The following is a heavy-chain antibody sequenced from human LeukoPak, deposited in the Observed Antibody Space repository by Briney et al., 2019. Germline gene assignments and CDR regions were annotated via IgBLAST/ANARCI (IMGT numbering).Heavy chain of an antibody. D-gene: IGHD3-10*02. CDR3: AELGITMIGGV. Sequence: PGRSLRLSCAASGFTFDDAMHWVRQAPGKGLEWVSGISWNSGSIGYADSVKGRFTISRDNAKNSLYLQMNSLRAEDTAVYYCAELGITMIGGVWGKGTTVTISS. CDR2: ISWNSGSI. V-gene: IGHV3-9*01. J-gene: IGHJ6*04. CDR1: GFTFDDA.